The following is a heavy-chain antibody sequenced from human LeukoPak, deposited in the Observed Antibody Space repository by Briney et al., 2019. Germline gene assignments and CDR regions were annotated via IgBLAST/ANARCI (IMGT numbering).Heavy chain of an antibody. CDR3: ARGWFGEWDNWFDP. D-gene: IGHD3-10*01. V-gene: IGHV1-2*02. CDR2: INPNSGAT. Sequence: GASVKVSCKASGYTFTGYYIHWVRQAPGQGLEWMAWINPNSGATNYAQKFQGRVTMTRDTSIGTAYMELSRLTSDDTAVYFCARGWFGEWDNWFDPWGQGTLVTVSS. CDR1: GYTFTGYY. J-gene: IGHJ5*02.